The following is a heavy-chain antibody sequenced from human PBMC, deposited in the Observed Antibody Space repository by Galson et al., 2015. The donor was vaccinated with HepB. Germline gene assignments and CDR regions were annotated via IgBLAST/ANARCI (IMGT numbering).Heavy chain of an antibody. J-gene: IGHJ4*02. V-gene: IGHV4-59*11. CDR1: AGSISGHF. CDR2: IYYSGRT. Sequence: LSLTCTVSAGSISGHFGGWVRQPPGKGLEWIGYIYYSGRTNYNPSLKSRVTMSVDTSRNQFSLRLTSVTAADTAVYYCARGSWDSGTRPFDYWGRGTLVTVSS. CDR3: ARGSWDSGTRPFDY. D-gene: IGHD1-26*01.